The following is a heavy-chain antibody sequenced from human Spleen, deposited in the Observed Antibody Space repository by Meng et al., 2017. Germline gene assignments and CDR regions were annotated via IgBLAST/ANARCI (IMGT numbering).Heavy chain of an antibody. J-gene: IGHJ4*02. CDR1: GFTFSSYW. CDR3: AKDLSDYGDYGPIEY. D-gene: IGHD4-17*01. Sequence: SLKISCAASGFTFSSYWMHWVRQAPGKGLEWVSGISWNSGSIGYADSVKGRFTISRDNAKNSLYLQMNSLRAEDMALYYCAKDLSDYGDYGPIEYWGQGTLVTVSS. V-gene: IGHV3-9*03. CDR2: ISWNSGSI.